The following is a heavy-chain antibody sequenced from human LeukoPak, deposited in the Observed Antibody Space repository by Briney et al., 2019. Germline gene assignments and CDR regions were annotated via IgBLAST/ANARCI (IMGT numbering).Heavy chain of an antibody. V-gene: IGHV3-9*03. D-gene: IGHD6-19*01. CDR2: ISWNSGSI. Sequence: PGGSLRLSCAASGFTFDDYGMNWVRQAPGKGLEWVSGISWNSGSIGYADSVKGRFTISRDNAKNSLYLQMNSLRAEDMALYYCAKSSGWYGFDYWGQGTLVTVSS. CDR3: AKSSGWYGFDY. CDR1: GFTFDDYG. J-gene: IGHJ4*02.